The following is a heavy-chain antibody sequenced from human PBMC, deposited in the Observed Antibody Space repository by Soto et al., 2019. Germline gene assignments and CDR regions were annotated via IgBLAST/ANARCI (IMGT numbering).Heavy chain of an antibody. D-gene: IGHD2-2*03. CDR2: ISYDGANK. CDR3: ARGGYCSSTTCSRCGMYV. CDR1: GFTFSSYA. Sequence: GGSLRLSCAASGFTFSSYAMHWVRQTPGKGLEWVAVISYDGANKYYAYSVKGRLSISRDSSKNTLYLQMNSLRSEDTGVYFCARGGYCSSTTCSRCGMYVWGQGTTVTVSS. J-gene: IGHJ6*02. V-gene: IGHV3-30-3*01.